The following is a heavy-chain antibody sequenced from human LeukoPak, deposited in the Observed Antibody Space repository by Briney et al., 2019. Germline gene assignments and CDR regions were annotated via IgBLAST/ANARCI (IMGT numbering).Heavy chain of an antibody. D-gene: IGHD6-13*01. CDR1: GYTFTGYY. CDR3: ARDNGGSSYEHYFDY. CDR2: INPNSGGT. Sequence: ASVKVSCKASGYTFTGYYMHWVGQAPGQGLEGMGWINPNSGGTNYARKFQGRVTMTRETSISTAYMELSRLRSDDTAVYYCARDNGGSSYEHYFDYWGQGTLVTVSS. J-gene: IGHJ4*02. V-gene: IGHV1-2*02.